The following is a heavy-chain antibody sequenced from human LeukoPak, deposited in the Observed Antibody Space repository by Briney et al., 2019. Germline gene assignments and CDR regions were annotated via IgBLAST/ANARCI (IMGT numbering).Heavy chain of an antibody. V-gene: IGHV4-31*03. Sequence: SETLSLTCTVSGGSISSGGYYWNWIRQHPGKGLEWIGYIYYSGSTYYNPSLKSRVTISVDTSKNQFSLKLSSVTAADTAVYYCARAWIDCSSTSCSYYFDYWGQGTLVTVSS. CDR2: IYYSGST. J-gene: IGHJ4*02. CDR3: ARAWIDCSSTSCSYYFDY. D-gene: IGHD2-2*01. CDR1: GGSISSGGYY.